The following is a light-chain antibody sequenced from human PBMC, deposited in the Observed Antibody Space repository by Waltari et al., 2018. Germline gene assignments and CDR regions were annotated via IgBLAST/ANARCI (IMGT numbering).Light chain of an antibody. Sequence: QSILTQPPSESGTPGQTVTISCSGHNSNLGNNHASWFQQVPGTAPKVLIYKDDRRPSGVPDRFSASKSGTSASLAISGLRSDDEADYYCAAWDDTVKSVLFGGGTKLTVL. CDR1: NSNLGNNH. CDR3: AAWDDTVKSVL. V-gene: IGLV1-47*01. J-gene: IGLJ2*01. CDR2: KDD.